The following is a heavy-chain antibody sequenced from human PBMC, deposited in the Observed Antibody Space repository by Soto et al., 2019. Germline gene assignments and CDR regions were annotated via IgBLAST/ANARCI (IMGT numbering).Heavy chain of an antibody. V-gene: IGHV1-18*01. Sequence: QVQLVQSGAEVKKPGASLTVSCQASGFTFNTYVITWVRQDPGQGLEWLGWISVYHGNTNYAQKVQGRVTMTTDTSTSTAYMELRSLRSDDTAVYYCARGGSGSYRMFDYWGQGTLVTVSS. CDR2: ISVYHGNT. J-gene: IGHJ4*02. CDR3: ARGGSGSYRMFDY. D-gene: IGHD1-26*01. CDR1: GFTFNTYV.